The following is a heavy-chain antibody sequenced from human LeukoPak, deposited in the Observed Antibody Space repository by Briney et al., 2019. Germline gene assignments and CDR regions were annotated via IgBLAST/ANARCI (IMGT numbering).Heavy chain of an antibody. CDR2: ISGSGGST. CDR3: ARRIQLWSRPFDY. V-gene: IGHV3-23*01. Sequence: GRSLRLSCAASGFTFDDYAMSWVRQAPGKGLEWVSAISGSGGSTYYADSVKGRFTISRDNSKNTLYLQMNSLRAEGTAVYYCARRIQLWSRPFDYWGQGTLVTVSS. J-gene: IGHJ4*02. CDR1: GFTFDDYA. D-gene: IGHD5-18*01.